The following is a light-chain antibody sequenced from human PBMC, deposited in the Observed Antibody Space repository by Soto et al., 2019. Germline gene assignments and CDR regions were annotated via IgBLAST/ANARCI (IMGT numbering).Light chain of an antibody. V-gene: IGKV1-5*03. J-gene: IGKJ1*01. CDR3: QQFNTSPWK. CDR2: KSS. Sequence: QMTQSPSTPSAFEGAIVNISRRASQSVSIWLAWYQQKPGRAPKLLIYKSSILESGVPSRFSGSGSGTEFTLTISSLQPDDFATYYCQQFNTSPWKFGQGTKVDI. CDR1: QSVSIW.